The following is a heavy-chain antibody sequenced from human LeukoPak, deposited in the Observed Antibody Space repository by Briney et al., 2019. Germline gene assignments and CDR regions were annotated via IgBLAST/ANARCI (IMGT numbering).Heavy chain of an antibody. D-gene: IGHD3-10*01. Sequence: SETLSLTCAVYGGSFSGYYWSWIRQRPGKGLEWIGEINHSGSTNYNPSLKSRVTIPVDTSKNQFSLKLSSVAAADTAVYYCASYYGSGSYSAYWGQGTLVTVSS. CDR1: GGSFSGYY. J-gene: IGHJ4*02. V-gene: IGHV4-34*01. CDR2: INHSGST. CDR3: ASYYGSGSYSAY.